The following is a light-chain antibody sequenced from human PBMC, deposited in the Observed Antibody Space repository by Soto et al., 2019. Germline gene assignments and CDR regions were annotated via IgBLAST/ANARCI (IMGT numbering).Light chain of an antibody. CDR1: SSDVGGYNY. J-gene: IGLJ1*01. Sequence: QSALTQPASVSGSPGQSITISCTGTSSDVGGYNYVSWYQQHPGKAPKLMIYEVSNRPSGVSNRFSGSKSGNTASLTISGLQAEDEADYYCSSYTSSSIGVFGTGTNVTAL. CDR3: SSYTSSSIGV. V-gene: IGLV2-14*01. CDR2: EVS.